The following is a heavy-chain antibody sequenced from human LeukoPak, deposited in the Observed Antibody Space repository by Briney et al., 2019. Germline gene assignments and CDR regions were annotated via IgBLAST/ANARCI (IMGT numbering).Heavy chain of an antibody. CDR3: ARSLRNAFDI. J-gene: IGHJ3*02. V-gene: IGHV3-23*01. CDR1: GFTFSSYG. CDR2: ISGSDGST. D-gene: IGHD3-3*01. Sequence: GGSLRLSCAASGFTFSSYGMNWVRQAPGKGLEWVSGISGSDGSTYSADSVKGRFTISRDNSKNTLYLQMNSLRAEDTAVYYCARSLRNAFDIWGQGTMVTVSS.